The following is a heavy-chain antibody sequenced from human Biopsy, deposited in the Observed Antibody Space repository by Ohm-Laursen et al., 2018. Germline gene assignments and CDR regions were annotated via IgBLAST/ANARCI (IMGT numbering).Heavy chain of an antibody. Sequence: SVTASCKASGGTFSSYAISWVRQAPGQGLEWLGGIIPVSDTANYAQKFQGRVTITADKPTSTAYMELSSLRSEDTALYYCASSSYCGRTTCYQNYGMDVWGQGTTVTVSS. CDR3: ASSSYCGRTTCYQNYGMDV. CDR1: GGTFSSYA. D-gene: IGHD2-2*01. CDR2: IIPVSDTA. J-gene: IGHJ6*01. V-gene: IGHV1-69*06.